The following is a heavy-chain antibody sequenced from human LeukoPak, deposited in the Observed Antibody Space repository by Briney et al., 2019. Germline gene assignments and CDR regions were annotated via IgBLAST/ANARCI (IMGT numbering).Heavy chain of an antibody. J-gene: IGHJ6*03. Sequence: ASVKVSCKASGYTFTSYYMHWVRQAPGQGLEWMGIINPSGGSTSYAQKFQGRVTMTRDMSTSTVYMELSSLRSEDTAVYYCARTYYDFWSGYFPRVNTATYYYYYMDVWGKGTTVTVSS. CDR1: GYTFTSYY. D-gene: IGHD3-3*01. V-gene: IGHV1-46*01. CDR3: ARTYYDFWSGYFPRVNTATYYYYYMDV. CDR2: INPSGGST.